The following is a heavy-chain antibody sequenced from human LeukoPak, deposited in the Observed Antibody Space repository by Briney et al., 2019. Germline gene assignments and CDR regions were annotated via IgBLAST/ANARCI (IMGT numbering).Heavy chain of an antibody. CDR1: GFTVSSNY. CDR2: FYSGGST. D-gene: IGHD6-13*01. J-gene: IGHJ6*02. V-gene: IGHV3-66*01. Sequence: GGSLRLSCAASGFTVSSNYMSWVRQAPGKGLEWVSVFYSGGSTYYADSVKGRFTISRDNSKNTLYLQMNSLRAEDTAVYYCARDWRAAADETYYYYGMDVWGQGTTVTVSS. CDR3: ARDWRAAADETYYYYGMDV.